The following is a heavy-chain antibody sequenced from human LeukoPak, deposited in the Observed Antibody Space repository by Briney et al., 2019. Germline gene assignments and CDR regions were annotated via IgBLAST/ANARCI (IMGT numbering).Heavy chain of an antibody. CDR3: ARAYSGFEAFDY. CDR1: GYTFTGYY. J-gene: IGHJ4*02. V-gene: IGHV1-2*02. CDR2: INPNSGVT. Sequence: VASVKVSCKASGYTFTGYYMHWVRQAPGQGLEWMGWINPNSGVTNYAQKFQGRVTMTRDTSISTAYVELSRLRSDDTAVYFCARAYSGFEAFDYWGQGTLVTVSS. D-gene: IGHD5-12*01.